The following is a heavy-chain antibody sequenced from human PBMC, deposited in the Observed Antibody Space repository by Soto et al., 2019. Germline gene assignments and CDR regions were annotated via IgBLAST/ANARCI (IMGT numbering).Heavy chain of an antibody. Sequence: QVQLVESGGGVVQPGRSLRLSCAASGFTFSSFGMHWVRQAPGKGLEWVALISYDGSDEYYRDSVKGRFTISRDNSKNTLFLQVNSLRPEDTAVYYCAIDTSPGVSASPSDYGGQGALVTVSS. CDR3: AIDTSPGVSASPSDY. V-gene: IGHV3-30*03. CDR2: ISYDGSDE. D-gene: IGHD2-2*01. J-gene: IGHJ4*02. CDR1: GFTFSSFG.